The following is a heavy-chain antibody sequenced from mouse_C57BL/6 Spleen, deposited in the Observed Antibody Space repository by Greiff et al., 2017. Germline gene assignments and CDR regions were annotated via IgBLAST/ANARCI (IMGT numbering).Heavy chain of an antibody. Sequence: QVQLQQSGAELVKPGASVKMSCKASGYTFTSYWITWVKQRPGQGLEWIGDIYPGSGSTNYNEKFKSKATLTVDTSSSTAYMQLSSLTSEDSAVYYCARGHYYDYDAPLFAYWGQGTLVTVSA. V-gene: IGHV1-55*01. CDR3: ARGHYYDYDAPLFAY. CDR1: GYTFTSYW. D-gene: IGHD2-4*01. CDR2: IYPGSGST. J-gene: IGHJ3*01.